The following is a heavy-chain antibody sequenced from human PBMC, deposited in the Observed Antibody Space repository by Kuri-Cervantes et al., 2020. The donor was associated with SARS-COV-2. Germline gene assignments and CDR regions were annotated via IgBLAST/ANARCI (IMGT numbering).Heavy chain of an antibody. CDR3: ARAVARGVPAALGLGLYYYYGTDV. CDR2: IYHSGST. CDR1: GGSISSGGYS. D-gene: IGHD2-2*01. Sequence: SETLSLTCAVSGGSISSGGYSWSWIRQPPGKGLEWIGYIYHSGSTNYNPSLKSRVTISVDTSKNQFSLKLSSVTAADTAVYYCARAVARGVPAALGLGLYYYYGTDVWGQGITVTVSS. V-gene: IGHV4-30-2*01. J-gene: IGHJ6*02.